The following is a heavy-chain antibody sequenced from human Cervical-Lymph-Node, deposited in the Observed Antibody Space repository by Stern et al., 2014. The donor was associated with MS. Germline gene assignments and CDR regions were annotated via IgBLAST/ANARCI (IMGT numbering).Heavy chain of an antibody. CDR2: IIPIVGTA. CDR1: GGTFSSYA. D-gene: IGHD3-22*01. Sequence: QVQLVQSGAEVKKPGSSVKVSCTASGGTFSSYAISWVRQAPGQGPEWMGGIIPIVGTANSAPRFQGRVTITADESTYTAYMELSSLRSEDTAVYYCARDRRHYDPSGGYYFDSWGQGTLVTVSS. V-gene: IGHV1-69*01. CDR3: ARDRRHYDPSGGYYFDS. J-gene: IGHJ4*02.